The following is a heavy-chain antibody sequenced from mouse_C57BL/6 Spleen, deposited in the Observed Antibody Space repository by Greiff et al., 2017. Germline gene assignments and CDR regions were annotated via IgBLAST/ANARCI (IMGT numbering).Heavy chain of an antibody. V-gene: IGHV5-9-1*02. D-gene: IGHD1-1*01. J-gene: IGHJ3*01. CDR2: ISSGGDYI. CDR3: TREGYYGSSLAY. Sequence: EVQRVESGEGLVKPGGSLKLSCAASGFTFSSYAMSWVRQTPEKRLEWVAYISSGGDYIYYADTVKGRFTISRDNARNTLYLQMSSLKSEDTAMYYCTREGYYGSSLAYWGQGTLVTVSA. CDR1: GFTFSSYA.